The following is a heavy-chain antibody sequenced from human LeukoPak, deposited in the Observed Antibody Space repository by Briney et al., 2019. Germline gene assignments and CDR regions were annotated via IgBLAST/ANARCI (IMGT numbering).Heavy chain of an antibody. D-gene: IGHD6-13*01. V-gene: IGHV3-53*01. Sequence: SGGSLRLSCAASGFTFDDYGMSWVRQAPGKGLEWVSVIYSGGSTYYADSVKGRFTISRDNSKNTLYLQMNSLRAEDTAVYYCARVLAILTAAAAHSYDAFDIWGQGTMVTVSS. CDR2: IYSGGST. CDR3: ARVLAILTAAAAHSYDAFDI. J-gene: IGHJ3*02. CDR1: GFTFDDYG.